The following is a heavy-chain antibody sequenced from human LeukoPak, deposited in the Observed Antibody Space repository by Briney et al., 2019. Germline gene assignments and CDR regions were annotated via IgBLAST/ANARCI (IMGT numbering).Heavy chain of an antibody. J-gene: IGHJ4*02. CDR2: IYYSGST. V-gene: IGHV4-59*08. Sequence: SETLPLTCTVSGGSISSYYWSWIRQPPGKGLEWIGYIYYSGSTNYNPSLKSRVTISVDTSKNQFSLKLSSVTAADTAVYYCARGGRFGEFFDFWGQGTLVAVSS. CDR1: GGSISSYY. CDR3: ARGGRFGEFFDF. D-gene: IGHD2/OR15-2a*01.